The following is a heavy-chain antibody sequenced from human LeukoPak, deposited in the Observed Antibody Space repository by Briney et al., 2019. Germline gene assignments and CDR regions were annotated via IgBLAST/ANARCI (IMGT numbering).Heavy chain of an antibody. Sequence: GGSLRLSCAASGFTFSSYVMHWVRQAPGKGLEWVAVISYDGSNKYYADSVKGRFTISRDNSKNTLYLQMNSLRAEDTAVHYCAGPIAAAGEFDYWGQGTLVTVSS. CDR3: AGPIAAAGEFDY. D-gene: IGHD6-13*01. V-gene: IGHV3-30-3*01. CDR1: GFTFSSYV. CDR2: ISYDGSNK. J-gene: IGHJ4*02.